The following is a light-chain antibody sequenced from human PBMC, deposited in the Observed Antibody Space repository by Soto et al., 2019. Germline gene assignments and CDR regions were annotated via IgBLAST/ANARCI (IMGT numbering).Light chain of an antibody. CDR3: QSYDSSQSGV. Sequence: QSVLTQPPSVSGAPGQRVTISCTGSSSNIGAGYDVHWYQQLPGTAPKLLIYGNNNRPSGVPDRFSGSKPGTSASLAITGLQAEDEADYYCQSYDSSQSGVFGTGTKVTVL. CDR1: SSNIGAGYD. CDR2: GNN. V-gene: IGLV1-40*01. J-gene: IGLJ1*01.